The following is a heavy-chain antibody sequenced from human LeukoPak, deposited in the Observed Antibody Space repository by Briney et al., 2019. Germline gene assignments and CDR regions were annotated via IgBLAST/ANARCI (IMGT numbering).Heavy chain of an antibody. D-gene: IGHD6-13*01. Sequence: SGPTLVKPTQTLTLTCTFSGFSLSTSGVGVGWIRQPPGKALEWLALIYWNDDKRYSSSLKSRLTITKDTSKNQVVLTMTNMDPVDTATYYCALAIAAARGDAFDIWGQGTMVTVSS. CDR2: IYWNDDK. CDR3: ALAIAAARGDAFDI. CDR1: GFSLSTSGVG. V-gene: IGHV2-5*01. J-gene: IGHJ3*02.